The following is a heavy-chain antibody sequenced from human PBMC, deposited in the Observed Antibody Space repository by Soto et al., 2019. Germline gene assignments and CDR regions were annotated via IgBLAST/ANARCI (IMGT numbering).Heavy chain of an antibody. CDR1: GFTFSSYA. D-gene: IGHD3-22*01. J-gene: IGHJ4*02. Sequence: GGSLRLSCAASGFTFSSYAMSWVRQAPGKGLEWVSAISGSGGSTYYADSVKGRFTISRDNSKNTLYLQMNSLRAEDTAVYYCAKAPPNYYDSSGYYYDFDYWGQGTLVTVSS. CDR3: AKAPPNYYDSSGYYYDFDY. CDR2: ISGSGGST. V-gene: IGHV3-23*01.